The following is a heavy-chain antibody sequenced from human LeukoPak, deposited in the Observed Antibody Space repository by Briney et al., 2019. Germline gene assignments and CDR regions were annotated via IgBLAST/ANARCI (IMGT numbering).Heavy chain of an antibody. CDR3: ARGTRPDSSGYTYYYYGMDV. D-gene: IGHD3-22*01. CDR2: IRYDGSNK. V-gene: IGHV3-30*02. CDR1: GFTFSSYG. Sequence: QSGGSLRLSCAASGFTFSSYGMHWVRQAPGKGLEWVAFIRYDGSNKYYADSVKGRFTISRDNAKNSLFLQMNSLRAEDTAVYYCARGTRPDSSGYTYYYYGMDVWAKGPRSPSP. J-gene: IGHJ6*02.